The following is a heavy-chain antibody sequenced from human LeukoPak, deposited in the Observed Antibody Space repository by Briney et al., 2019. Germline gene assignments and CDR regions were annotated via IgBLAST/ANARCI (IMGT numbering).Heavy chain of an antibody. Sequence: GGSLRLSCAASGFTFSSYSMNWVRQAPGKGLEWVSSISSSSSYIYYADSVKGRFTISRDNAKNSLYLQMNSLRAEDTAVYYCARVARGDGYNFDYWGQGTLVTVSS. V-gene: IGHV3-21*01. CDR2: ISSSSSYI. CDR1: GFTFSSYS. J-gene: IGHJ4*02. CDR3: ARVARGDGYNFDY. D-gene: IGHD5-24*01.